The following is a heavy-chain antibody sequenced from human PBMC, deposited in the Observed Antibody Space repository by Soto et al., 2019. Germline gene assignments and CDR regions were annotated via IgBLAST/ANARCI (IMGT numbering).Heavy chain of an antibody. CDR3: ARMNVDSYQFYYAMDV. CDR2: IFSDNER. V-gene: IGHV2-26*01. D-gene: IGHD4-17*01. Sequence: NPTETLTLTCTVSGFSLTTGKMGVSWIRQPPGKALEWLAHIFSDNERSYSTSLQGRLTISKDTSGSQVVLSMTNVDPVDTATYYCARMNVDSYQFYYAMDVWGQGTTVTVSS. J-gene: IGHJ6*02. CDR1: GFSLTTGKMG.